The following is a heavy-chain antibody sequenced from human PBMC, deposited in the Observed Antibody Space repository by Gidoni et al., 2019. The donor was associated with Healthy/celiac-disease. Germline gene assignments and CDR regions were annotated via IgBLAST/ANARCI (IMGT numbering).Heavy chain of an antibody. J-gene: IGHJ4*02. CDR1: GYTFTSYA. D-gene: IGHD2-15*01. V-gene: IGHV7-4-1*01. Sequence: QVQLVQSGSELKKPGASVKVSCKASGYTFTSYAMNWVRQAPGKGLEWMGCINTNTGNPTYAQGFTGRFVFALDTSVSTAYLQICSLKAEDTAVYYCASGCSGGSCYSGFDYWGQGTLVTVSS. CDR3: ASGCSGGSCYSGFDY. CDR2: INTNTGNP.